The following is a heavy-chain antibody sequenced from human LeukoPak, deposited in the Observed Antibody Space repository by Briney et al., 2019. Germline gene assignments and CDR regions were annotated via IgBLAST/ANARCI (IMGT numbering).Heavy chain of an antibody. Sequence: GGSLRLSCAASGFTFSSYSMNWVRQAPGKGLEWVSSISSSSSYIYYADSVKGRFTISRDNAKNSLYLQMNSLRAEDTAVYYCARASGYQYYFDYWGQGTLVTVSS. CDR3: ARASGYQYYFDY. CDR2: ISSSSSYI. V-gene: IGHV3-21*01. D-gene: IGHD5-12*01. CDR1: GFTFSSYS. J-gene: IGHJ4*02.